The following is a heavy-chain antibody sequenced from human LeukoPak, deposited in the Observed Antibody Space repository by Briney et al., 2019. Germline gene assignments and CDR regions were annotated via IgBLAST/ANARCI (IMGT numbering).Heavy chain of an antibody. D-gene: IGHD1-14*01. CDR3: ARGFGMRVADTFDI. CDR2: ISWNSGRI. V-gene: IGHV3-9*03. CDR1: GFSLGDYA. J-gene: IGHJ3*02. Sequence: GGSLRHSCAASGFSLGDYAMHWVRQAPGKGLEWVSGISWNSGRIAYAESVKGRFTVSRDNAKNSLYLEMNSLRAEDMALYYCARGFGMRVADTFDIWGQGTMVTVSS.